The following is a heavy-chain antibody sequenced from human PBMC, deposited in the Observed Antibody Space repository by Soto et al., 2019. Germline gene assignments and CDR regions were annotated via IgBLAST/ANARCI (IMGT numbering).Heavy chain of an antibody. CDR1: GGSISSGGYY. Sequence: SETLSVTWAVSGGSISSGGYYWSWIRQHPGKGLEWIGYIFYSGTTYYNPSLKSRVTISVDTSKNQFSLKLSSVTAADTAVYYCARSVDPWGQGTLVTVSS. CDR2: IFYSGTT. V-gene: IGHV4-31*11. J-gene: IGHJ5*02. CDR3: ARSVDP.